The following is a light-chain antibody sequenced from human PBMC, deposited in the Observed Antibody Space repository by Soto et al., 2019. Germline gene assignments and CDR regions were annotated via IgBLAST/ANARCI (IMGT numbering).Light chain of an antibody. Sequence: QSALTQPASVSGSPGQSITISCTGSSSDVGGCNDVPWYQQHQPGNAPKLMIYDVSKPPAGVSNRFAGSKSGNTAPLTTSRLQAEEEAYYYRSSYTTRSTVVFGGGTKLTVL. V-gene: IGLV2-14*03. CDR1: SSDVGGCND. J-gene: IGLJ2*01. CDR2: DVS. CDR3: SSYTTRSTVV.